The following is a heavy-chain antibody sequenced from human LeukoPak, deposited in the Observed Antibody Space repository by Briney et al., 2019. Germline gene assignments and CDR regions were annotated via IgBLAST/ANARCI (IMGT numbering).Heavy chain of an antibody. CDR2: ISYDGSNK. J-gene: IGHJ4*02. CDR3: ASASLSGSLLPRDY. V-gene: IGHV3-30-3*01. CDR1: GFSFSRYA. Sequence: PGRSLRLSCAASGFSFSRYAMHWVRQAPGKGLEWVTVISYDGSNKYYADSVKGRFIISRDNSKNTLYLQMNSLRVEDTAVYYCASASLSGSLLPRDYWGQGTLVTVSS. D-gene: IGHD1-26*01.